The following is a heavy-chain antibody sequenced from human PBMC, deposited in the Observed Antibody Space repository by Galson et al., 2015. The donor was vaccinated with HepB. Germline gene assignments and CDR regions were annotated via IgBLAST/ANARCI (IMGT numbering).Heavy chain of an antibody. CDR1: GFTFSSYA. V-gene: IGHV3-30-3*01. Sequence: SLRLSCAASGFTFSSYAMHWVRQAPGKGLEWVAVISYDGSNKYYADSMKGRFTISRDNSKNTLSLQMNSLRADDTAMYYCARDRVFGVIQRYNWFDPWGQGTLVTVSS. CDR3: ARDRVFGVIQRYNWFDP. J-gene: IGHJ5*02. D-gene: IGHD3-3*01. CDR2: ISYDGSNK.